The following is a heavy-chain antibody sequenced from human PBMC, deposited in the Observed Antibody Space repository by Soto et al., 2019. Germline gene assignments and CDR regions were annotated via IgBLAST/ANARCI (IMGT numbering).Heavy chain of an antibody. D-gene: IGHD1-26*01. CDR3: AKDHTVYSGYDYYYGMDV. CDR1: GFTFSTYA. CDR2: ISAGGYNT. V-gene: IGHV3-23*01. Sequence: GGSLRLSCADSGFTFSTYAINWVRQAPGKGLEWVSAISAGGYNTDYADSVKGRFTISRDNSKNTLYLQMNSLSAEDTAVYYCAKDHTVYSGYDYYYGMDVWGQGTTVTVS. J-gene: IGHJ6*02.